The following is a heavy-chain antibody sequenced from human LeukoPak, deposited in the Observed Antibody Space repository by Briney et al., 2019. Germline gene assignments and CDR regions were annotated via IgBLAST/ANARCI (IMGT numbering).Heavy chain of an antibody. V-gene: IGHV3-43*02. CDR3: AKNYYGSATYYKPFDS. J-gene: IGHJ4*02. Sequence: GGSLTLSCAASGFTINNFAMHWVRQAPGKGLEWVSLISGDGGTTYYADSVKGRFTISRDNSKNSLYLQINRLRPEGTAFYYCAKNYYGSATYYKPFDSWGLGTLVTVSS. CDR1: GFTINNFA. D-gene: IGHD3-10*01. CDR2: ISGDGGTT.